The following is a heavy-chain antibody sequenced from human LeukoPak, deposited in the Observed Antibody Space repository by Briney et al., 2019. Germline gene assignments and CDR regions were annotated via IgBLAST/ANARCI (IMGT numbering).Heavy chain of an antibody. D-gene: IGHD3-3*01. CDR1: GYTFSSYA. CDR2: INAGNGNT. Sequence: GASVKVSCKASGYTFSSYAMHWVRQAPGHRLEWMGWINAGNGNTKFSQKFQGRVTITRDTSASTAYMELSSLRSEDTAVYCCASTKNTLRFLEWYKLDYWGQGTLVTVSS. J-gene: IGHJ4*02. V-gene: IGHV1-3*01. CDR3: ASTKNTLRFLEWYKLDY.